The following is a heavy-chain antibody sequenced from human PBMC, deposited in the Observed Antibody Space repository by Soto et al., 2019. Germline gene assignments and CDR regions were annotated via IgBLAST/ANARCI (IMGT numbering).Heavy chain of an antibody. J-gene: IGHJ4*02. D-gene: IGHD2-15*01. CDR3: ARRWGSAADY. V-gene: IGHV4-59*08. CDR1: GGSISSYY. Sequence: QVQLQESGPGLVKPSETLSLTCTVSGGSISSYYWSWIRQPPGKGLEWIGYIYYSGSTNYNPSLKSRVTISVDTSKNQFSLKLSSVTAAYTAVYYCARRWGSAADYWGQGTLVTVSS. CDR2: IYYSGST.